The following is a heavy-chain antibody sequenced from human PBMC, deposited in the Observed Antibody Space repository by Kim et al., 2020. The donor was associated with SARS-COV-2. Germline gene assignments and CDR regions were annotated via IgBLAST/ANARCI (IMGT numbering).Heavy chain of an antibody. V-gene: IGHV3-48*02. Sequence: DSVKGRFTISRDNAKNSLYLQMNSLRDEDTAVYYCARDSRYSSSWYSPDYWGQGTLVTVSS. D-gene: IGHD6-13*01. J-gene: IGHJ4*02. CDR3: ARDSRYSSSWYSPDY.